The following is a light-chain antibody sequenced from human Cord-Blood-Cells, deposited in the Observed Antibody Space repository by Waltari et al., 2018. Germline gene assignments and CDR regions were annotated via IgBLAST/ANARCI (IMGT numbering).Light chain of an antibody. CDR2: KDS. CDR1: ALPQQY. Sequence: SYELTQPPSVSVSPGQTARITCAGDALPQQYAYCYQQKPGQAPVLVIYKDSERPSGIPERFSGSSSGTTVTLTISGVQAEDEADYYCQSADSSGTYYVFGTGTKVTVL. V-gene: IGLV3-25*03. J-gene: IGLJ1*01. CDR3: QSADSSGTYYV.